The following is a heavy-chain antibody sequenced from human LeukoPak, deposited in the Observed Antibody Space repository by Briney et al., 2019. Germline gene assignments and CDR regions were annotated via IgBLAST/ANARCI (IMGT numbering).Heavy chain of an antibody. V-gene: IGHV4-34*01. CDR2: INHSGST. J-gene: IGHJ4*02. D-gene: IGHD5-12*01. Sequence: SETLSLTCAVYGGSFSGYYWSWIRQPPGKGLEWIGEINHSGSTNYNPSLKSRVTISVDTSKNQFSLKLSSVTAADTAVYYCARVSGQRGVGYYFDYWGQGTLVTVSS. CDR1: GGSFSGYY. CDR3: ARVSGQRGVGYYFDY.